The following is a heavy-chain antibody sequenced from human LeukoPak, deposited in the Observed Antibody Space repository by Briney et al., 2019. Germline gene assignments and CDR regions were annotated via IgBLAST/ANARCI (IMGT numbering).Heavy chain of an antibody. D-gene: IGHD6-13*01. Sequence: GGSLRLSCAASGFTVSSTYMNWVRQPPGKGLEWVSIIYTGGNTYYQDSVKGRFTISRDNSQNTVYLQMNSLRAEDTAVYYCARGAAPGTGYIDCWGQGTLVTVSS. CDR3: ARGAAPGTGYIDC. V-gene: IGHV3-66*01. CDR2: IYTGGNT. CDR1: GFTVSSTY. J-gene: IGHJ4*02.